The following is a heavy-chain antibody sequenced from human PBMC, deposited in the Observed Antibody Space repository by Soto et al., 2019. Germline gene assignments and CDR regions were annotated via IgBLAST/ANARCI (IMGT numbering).Heavy chain of an antibody. CDR1: GGTFSSYA. J-gene: IGHJ5*02. CDR3: ARQPITGTTAPLKWFDP. D-gene: IGHD1-7*01. V-gene: IGHV1-69*13. CDR2: IIPIFGTA. Sequence: SVKVSCKASGGTFSSYAISWVRQAPGQGLEWMGGIIPIFGTANYAQKFQGRVTITADESTSTAYMELSSLRSEDTAVYYCARQPITGTTAPLKWFDPCGQGTLVTVSS.